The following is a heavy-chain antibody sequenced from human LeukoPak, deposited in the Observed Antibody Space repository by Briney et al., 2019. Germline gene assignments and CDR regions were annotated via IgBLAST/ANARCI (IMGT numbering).Heavy chain of an antibody. CDR3: AKCSFEDYYDSSGYLIPDWGY. D-gene: IGHD3-22*01. V-gene: IGHV3-23*01. CDR1: GFTFSSYG. Sequence: PGGTLRLSCAASGFTFSSYGMSWVRQAPGKGLEWVSAISGSGGSTYYADSVKGRFTISRDNSKNTLYLQMNSLRAEDTAVYYCAKCSFEDYYDSSGYLIPDWGYWGQGTLVTVSS. J-gene: IGHJ4*02. CDR2: ISGSGGST.